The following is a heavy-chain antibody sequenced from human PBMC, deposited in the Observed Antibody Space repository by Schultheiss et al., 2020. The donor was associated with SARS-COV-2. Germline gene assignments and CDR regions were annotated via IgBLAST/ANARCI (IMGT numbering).Heavy chain of an antibody. J-gene: IGHJ6*02. CDR2: ISAYNGNT. CDR1: GYTFTSYG. V-gene: IGHV1-18*01. CDR3: ARERKNYSNYYYYYGMDV. D-gene: IGHD4-11*01. Sequence: ASVKVSCKASGYTFTSYGISWVRQAPGQGLEWMGWISAYNGNTNYAQKLQGRVTMTTDTSTSTAYMELRSLRSDDTAVYYCARERKNYSNYYYYYGMDVWGQGTTVTVSS.